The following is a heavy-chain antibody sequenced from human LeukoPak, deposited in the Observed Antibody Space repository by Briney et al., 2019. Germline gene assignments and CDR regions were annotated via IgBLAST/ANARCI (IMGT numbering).Heavy chain of an antibody. J-gene: IGHJ4*02. Sequence: HTGGSLRLSCTASGITLSTYAMSYAVNWVRQTPGKGLEWVAAISGSGRSTYYADSVKGRFTISRDNAENLLYLQMNSLRAEDTAVYYCTRDQEGSDYWGQGTLVTVSS. CDR3: TRDQEGSDY. CDR2: ISGSGRST. CDR1: GITLSTYA. V-gene: IGHV3-23*01.